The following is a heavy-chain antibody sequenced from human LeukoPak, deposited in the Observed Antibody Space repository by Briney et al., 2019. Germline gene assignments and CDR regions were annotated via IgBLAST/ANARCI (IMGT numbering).Heavy chain of an antibody. CDR2: IKQDGSEK. J-gene: IGHJ3*02. V-gene: IGHV3-7*01. D-gene: IGHD5-24*01. CDR3: ARDADLGATITGAFDI. Sequence: GGSLRLSCAVSGFTFCSYWMSWVRQAPGKGLEWVANIKQDGSEKYYVDSLKGRFTVSRDNAKNSLFLQVNSLRAEDTAVYYCARDADLGATITGAFDIWGQGTMVTASS. CDR1: GFTFCSYW.